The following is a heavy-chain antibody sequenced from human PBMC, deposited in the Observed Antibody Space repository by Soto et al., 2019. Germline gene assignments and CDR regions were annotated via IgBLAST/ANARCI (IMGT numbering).Heavy chain of an antibody. D-gene: IGHD3-10*01. CDR3: AREREFGELHAEDAFDI. V-gene: IGHV4-30-2*01. CDR1: GGSISSGGYS. J-gene: IGHJ3*02. CDR2: IYHSGST. Sequence: QLQLQESGSGLVKPSQTLSLTCAVSGGSISSGGYSWSWIRQPPGKGLEWIGYIYHSGSTYYNPSLKSRVTLSVDRSKNQFSLKLSSVTAADTAVYYCAREREFGELHAEDAFDIWGQGTMVTVSS.